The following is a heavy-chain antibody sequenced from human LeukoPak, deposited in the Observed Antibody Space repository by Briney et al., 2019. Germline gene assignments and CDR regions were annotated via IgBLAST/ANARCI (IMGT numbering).Heavy chain of an antibody. CDR1: GFTFTTYT. J-gene: IGHJ4*02. CDR3: ARGPGKRWLPSVRKKGFDY. V-gene: IGHV1-3*01. D-gene: IGHD5-24*01. CDR2: INAANGNT. Sequence: VASVKVSCKTSGFTFTTYTMHWVRQAPGQRLEWMGWINAANGNTQYSQKFQGRVTITRDTSASTAYMELSSLRSEDTAVYYCARGPGKRWLPSVRKKGFDYWGQGTLVTVSS.